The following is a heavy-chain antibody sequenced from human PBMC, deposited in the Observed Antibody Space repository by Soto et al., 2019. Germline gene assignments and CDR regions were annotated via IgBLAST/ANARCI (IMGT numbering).Heavy chain of an antibody. J-gene: IGHJ6*03. CDR1: GYTFTSYD. D-gene: IGHD6-6*01. CDR2: MNPNTGNT. V-gene: IGHV1-8*01. Sequence: ASVHVSCKASGYTFTSYDINWVRQATGQGLEWMGWMNPNTGNTGSTQTFQGRVTMTRNTSTTTAYMELSSLTSEDTAVYYCARTYSSSSSYFYYYIDVWGEGTTVTVSS. CDR3: ARTYSSSSSYFYYYIDV.